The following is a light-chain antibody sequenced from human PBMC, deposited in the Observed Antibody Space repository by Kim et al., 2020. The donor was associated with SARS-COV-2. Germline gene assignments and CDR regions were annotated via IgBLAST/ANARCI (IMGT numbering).Light chain of an antibody. CDR1: QSVSSY. CDR3: QQRSNWPGT. CDR2: DAS. Sequence: SLCPGERATLSCRASQSVSSYLAWYQQKPGQAPRLLIYDASNRATGIPARFSGSGSGTDFTLTISSLEPEDFAVYYCQQRSNWPGTFGQGTKLEI. J-gene: IGKJ2*02. V-gene: IGKV3-11*01.